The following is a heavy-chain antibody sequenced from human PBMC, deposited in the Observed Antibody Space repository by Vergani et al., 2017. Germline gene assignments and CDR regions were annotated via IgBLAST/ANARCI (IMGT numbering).Heavy chain of an antibody. V-gene: IGHV3-13*01. J-gene: IGHJ3*02. CDR3: AKDGLEGYSSSGNAFDI. CDR1: GFTFSSYD. Sequence: EVQLVESGGGLVQPGGSLRLSCAASGFTFSSYDMHWVRQATGKGLEWVSAIGTAGDTYYPGSVKGRFTISRENAKNSLYLQMNSLRAGDTAVYYCAKDGLEGYSSSGNAFDIWGQGTMVTVSS. CDR2: IGTAGDT. D-gene: IGHD6-6*01.